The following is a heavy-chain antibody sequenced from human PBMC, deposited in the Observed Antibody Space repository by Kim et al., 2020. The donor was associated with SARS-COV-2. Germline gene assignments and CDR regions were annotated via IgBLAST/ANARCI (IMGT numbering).Heavy chain of an antibody. CDR3: AKPWYYYDSSGYYGLGYFDY. V-gene: IGHV3-23*01. CDR1: GFTFSSYA. CDR2: ISGSGGST. D-gene: IGHD3-22*01. Sequence: GGSLRLSCAASGFTFSSYAMSWVRQAPGKGLEWVSAISGSGGSTYYADSVKGRFTISRDNSKNTLYLQMNSLRAEDTAVYYCAKPWYYYDSSGYYGLGYFDYWGQGTLVTVSS. J-gene: IGHJ4*02.